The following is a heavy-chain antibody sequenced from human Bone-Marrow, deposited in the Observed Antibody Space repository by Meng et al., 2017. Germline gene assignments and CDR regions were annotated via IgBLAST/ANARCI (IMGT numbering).Heavy chain of an antibody. Sequence: QVQLQASGPGLVKPSGTLSLTCAVYGGSFSGYYWSWIRQPPGKGLEWIGEINHSGSTNYNPSLKSRVTISVDTSKNQFSLKLSSVTAADTAVYYCARGRVTTVTTPNWYFDLWGRGTLVTVSS. J-gene: IGHJ2*01. V-gene: IGHV4-34*01. CDR2: INHSGST. CDR3: ARGRVTTVTTPNWYFDL. CDR1: GGSFSGYY. D-gene: IGHD4-17*01.